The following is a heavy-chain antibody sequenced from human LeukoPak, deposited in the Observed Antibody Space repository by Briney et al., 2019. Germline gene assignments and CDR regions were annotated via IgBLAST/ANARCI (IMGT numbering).Heavy chain of an antibody. CDR3: TTYKNWVAGDV. Sequence: PGGSLRLSCAASGFTFSDYWMSWVRQAPGKGPEWVATIKQDGSEEHYVDSVKGRFTVSRDNARNSLFLQMNSLRVEGTAVYYCTTYKNWVAGDVWGQGTTVSVSS. V-gene: IGHV3-7*01. J-gene: IGHJ6*02. CDR1: GFTFSDYW. D-gene: IGHD7-27*01. CDR2: IKQDGSEE.